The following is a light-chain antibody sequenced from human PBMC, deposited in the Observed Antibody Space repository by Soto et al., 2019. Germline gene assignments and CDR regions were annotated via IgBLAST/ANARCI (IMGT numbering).Light chain of an antibody. CDR2: VNSDGSH. V-gene: IGLV4-69*01. Sequence: QPVLTQSPSASASLGASVKLSCTLSSGHSNYAIAWHQQQPEKGPRYLMKVNSDGSHSKGDGIPDRFSGSSSGAERYLTISSLQSEDEADYYCQTWGTGIVVFGGGTKLTVL. CDR3: QTWGTGIVV. J-gene: IGLJ2*01. CDR1: SGHSNYA.